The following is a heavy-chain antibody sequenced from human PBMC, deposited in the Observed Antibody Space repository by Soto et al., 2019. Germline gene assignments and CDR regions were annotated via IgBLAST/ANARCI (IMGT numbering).Heavy chain of an antibody. V-gene: IGHV2-5*02. CDR2: IYWDDDK. CDR3: AHCIEGIGGAEDAFDI. CDR1: GFSLSTSGVG. D-gene: IGHD1-26*01. J-gene: IGHJ3*02. Sequence: QITLKESGPTLVKPTQTLTLTCTFSGFSLSTSGVGVGWIRQPPGKALEWLALIYWDDDKRYSPSLKSRLTITKDTSKNQVVLKMTNMDPVDTATDYCAHCIEGIGGAEDAFDIWGQGTMVTVSS.